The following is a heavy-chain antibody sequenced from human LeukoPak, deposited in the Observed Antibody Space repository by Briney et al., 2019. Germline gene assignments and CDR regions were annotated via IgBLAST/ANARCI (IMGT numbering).Heavy chain of an antibody. J-gene: IGHJ4*02. D-gene: IGHD5-18*01. Sequence: PSETLSLTCTVSGGSISKQYWTWVRQSAGKGLEWIGRIYGDGTITYNPSLRSRVTISVDTSKNQFSLKLSSVTAADTAVYYCARAPPGRYSYGYDYWGQGTLVTVSS. V-gene: IGHV4-4*07. CDR2: IYGDGTI. CDR3: ARAPPGRYSYGYDY. CDR1: GGSISKQY.